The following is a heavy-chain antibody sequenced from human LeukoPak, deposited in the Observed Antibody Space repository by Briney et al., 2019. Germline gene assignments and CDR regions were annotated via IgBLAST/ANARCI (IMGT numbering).Heavy chain of an antibody. D-gene: IGHD3-3*01. CDR3: ARERDYDFWSGYYTSLYYYYGMDV. V-gene: IGHV4-4*07. CDR1: GGSISSYY. J-gene: IGHJ6*02. Sequence: SETLSLTCTVSGGSISSYYWSWIRQPAGKGLEWIGRIYTSGSTNYNPSLKSRVTMSVDTSKNQFSLKLSSVTAADTAVYYCARERDYDFWSGYYTSLYYYYGMDVWGQGTTVTVSS. CDR2: IYTSGST.